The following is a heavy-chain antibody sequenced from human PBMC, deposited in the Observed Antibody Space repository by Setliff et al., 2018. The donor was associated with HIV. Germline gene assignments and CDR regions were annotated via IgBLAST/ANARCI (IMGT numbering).Heavy chain of an antibody. CDR1: GYTFTYCS. CDR2: ITLYNGNT. D-gene: IGHD6-19*01. V-gene: IGHV1-45*02. Sequence: ASVKVSCKASGYTFTYCSLHWLQQAPGQGLERMRWITLYNGNTNYAKKFQSRVTITRDMSLRTAYIELSSLRSEDSAVYYWVPLLLAVAGTRFSGFFDYWGQGTLVTLL. J-gene: IGHJ4*02. CDR3: VPLLLAVAGTRFSGFFDY.